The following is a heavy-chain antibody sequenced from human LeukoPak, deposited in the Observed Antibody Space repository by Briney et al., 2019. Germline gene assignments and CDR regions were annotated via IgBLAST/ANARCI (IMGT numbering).Heavy chain of an antibody. D-gene: IGHD5-18*01. Sequence: GRSLRLSCTASGFSFSNYGKHWVRQAPGKGLEGVAVISYDGSNKYYADSVKGRFTISRDNSKNTLYLQMNSLRAEDTAVYYCAKDSAGYSSTTPIFDYWGQGTLVTVSS. V-gene: IGHV3-30*18. CDR3: AKDSAGYSSTTPIFDY. J-gene: IGHJ4*02. CDR1: GFSFSNYG. CDR2: ISYDGSNK.